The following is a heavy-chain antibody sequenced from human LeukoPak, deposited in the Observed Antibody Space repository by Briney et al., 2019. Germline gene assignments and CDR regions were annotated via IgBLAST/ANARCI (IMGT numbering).Heavy chain of an antibody. D-gene: IGHD2-8*01. CDR3: TRGVTIVPDY. CDR2: IKQDGSEK. V-gene: IGHV3-7*01. J-gene: IGHJ4*02. CDR1: GFTFSSYA. Sequence: QPGGSLRLSCAASGFTFSSYAMSWVRQAPGKGLEWVANIKQDGSEKYYVDSVKGRFTISRDNAKSSLYLQMNSLRVEDTAVYYCTRGVTIVPDYWGQGTLVTVSS.